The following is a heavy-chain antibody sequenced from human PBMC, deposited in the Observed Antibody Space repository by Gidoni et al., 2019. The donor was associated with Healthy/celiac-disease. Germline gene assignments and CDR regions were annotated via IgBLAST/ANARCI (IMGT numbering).Heavy chain of an antibody. CDR2: ISYDGSNK. Sequence: VQLVASGGGVVQPGRSLRLSCAPSGFPFRSYAMHWVRQAPGKGLEWVAVISYDGSNKYYADAVKGRFTISRDNSKNTLYRQMNSLRAEDTAVYYCARAGVIVGATMGVDYWGQGTLVTVSS. V-gene: IGHV3-30*04. CDR1: GFPFRSYA. D-gene: IGHD1-26*01. CDR3: ARAGVIVGATMGVDY. J-gene: IGHJ4*02.